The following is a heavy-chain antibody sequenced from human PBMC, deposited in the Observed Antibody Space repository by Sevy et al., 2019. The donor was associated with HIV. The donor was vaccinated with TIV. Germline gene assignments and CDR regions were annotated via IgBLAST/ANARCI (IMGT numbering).Heavy chain of an antibody. CDR1: GFTFTEFV. Sequence: GGSLRLSCAASGFTFTEFVMSWVRQSPGKGLEWVSTINSGGGRTYYADSVKGRFTISRDNSQNTLVLQMNSLRAEDTAVYYCAKDVVGGYYDSSGYFDHWGQGTLVTVSS. J-gene: IGHJ4*02. CDR2: INSGGGRT. D-gene: IGHD3-22*01. CDR3: AKDVVGGYYDSSGYFDH. V-gene: IGHV3-23*01.